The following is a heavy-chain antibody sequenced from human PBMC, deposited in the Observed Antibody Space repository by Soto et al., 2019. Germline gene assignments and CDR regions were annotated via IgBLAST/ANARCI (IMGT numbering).Heavy chain of an antibody. Sequence: QITLNESGPTLVKPTETLTLTCTFSGFSLNTRDLGVGWIRQPPGKALEWLAIIYWDDSKNYSPSLKSRLTITKDTSKNQVVLTVTDMDPVDTATYYCAQKGRGYFDYWGQGTLVTVSS. D-gene: IGHD3-10*01. CDR2: IYWDDSK. V-gene: IGHV2-5*02. CDR1: GFSLNTRDLG. CDR3: AQKGRGYFDY. J-gene: IGHJ4*02.